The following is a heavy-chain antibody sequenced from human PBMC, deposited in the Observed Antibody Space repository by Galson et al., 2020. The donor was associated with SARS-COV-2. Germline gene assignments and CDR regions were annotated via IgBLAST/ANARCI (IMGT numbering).Heavy chain of an antibody. CDR3: ARESIAVAGGGDY. J-gene: IGHJ4*01. CDR1: GFTFSSYL. V-gene: IGHV3-7*01. Sequence: WGSLRLSCAASGFTFSSYLMSWVLQTPGKRLEWVANIKQDGSEKYYVDSVKGRFTISRDNAKNSLYLQMNSLRAEDTAVYYCARESIAVAGGGDYCGYGTLVTVSS. D-gene: IGHD6-19*01. CDR2: IKQDGSEK.